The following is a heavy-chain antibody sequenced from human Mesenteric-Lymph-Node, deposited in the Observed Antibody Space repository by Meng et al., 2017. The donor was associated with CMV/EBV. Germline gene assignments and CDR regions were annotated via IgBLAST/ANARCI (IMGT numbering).Heavy chain of an antibody. Sequence: GFSGGSSSSSSWWSWVRQPPGKGLEWIGGIYHSGGTNYNPSLKSRVTISVDKSKNQFSLKLSSVTAADTAVYYCARAGFSGWYYFDYWGQGTLVTVSS. CDR1: GGSSSSSSW. D-gene: IGHD6-19*01. V-gene: IGHV4-4*02. CDR3: ARAGFSGWYYFDY. J-gene: IGHJ4*02. CDR2: IYHSGGT.